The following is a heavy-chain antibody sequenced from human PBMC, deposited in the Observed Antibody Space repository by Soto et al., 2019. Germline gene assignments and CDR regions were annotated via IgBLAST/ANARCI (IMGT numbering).Heavy chain of an antibody. CDR3: GRTHYSSAPYYYYNGMNV. D-gene: IGHD6-25*01. J-gene: IGHJ6*04. CDR1: GGSISSYY. V-gene: IGHV4-59*01. CDR2: IYYSGST. Sequence: PSETLSLTCTVSGGSISSYYWSWIRQPPGKGLEWIGYIYYSGSTNYNPSLKSRVTITVDTSKNPFSLKLSCVTAADTAVDYCGRTHYSSAPYYYYNGMNVWGKETTVTSPQ.